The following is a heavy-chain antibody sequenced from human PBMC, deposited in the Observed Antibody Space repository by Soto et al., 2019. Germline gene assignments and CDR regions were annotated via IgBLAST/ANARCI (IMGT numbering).Heavy chain of an antibody. D-gene: IGHD2-15*01. V-gene: IGHV3-23*01. CDR1: GFTFASYA. J-gene: IGHJ4*02. CDR3: AKTPIVAVVDDIKVWDYYFDY. CDR2: ISGSGGST. Sequence: GGSLRLSCAASGFTFASYAMTWVRQAPGEGLEWVSGISGSGGSTYYAGSVKGRFTISRDNSKNTLYLQMNSLRAEDTAVYYCAKTPIVAVVDDIKVWDYYFDYWGQGILVTVSS.